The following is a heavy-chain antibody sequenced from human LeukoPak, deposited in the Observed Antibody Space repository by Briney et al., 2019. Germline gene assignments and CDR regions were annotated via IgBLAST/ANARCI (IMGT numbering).Heavy chain of an antibody. CDR3: ARVQYGSGSYFNWFDP. D-gene: IGHD3-10*01. J-gene: IGHJ5*02. CDR2: IYYSGST. CDR1: GGSISSYY. V-gene: IGHV4-59*01. Sequence: PSETLSLTCTVSGGSISSYYWSWIRQPPGKGLEWIGYIYYSGSTNYNPSLKSRVTISVDTSKNQFSLELSSVTAADTAVYYCARVQYGSGSYFNWFDPWGQGTLVTVSS.